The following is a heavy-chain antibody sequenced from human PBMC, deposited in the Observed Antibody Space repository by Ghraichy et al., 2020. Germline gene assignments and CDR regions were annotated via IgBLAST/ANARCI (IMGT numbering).Heavy chain of an antibody. CDR2: INHSGST. Sequence: SQTLSLTCAVYGGSFSGYYWSWIRQPPGKGLEWIGEINHSGSTNYNPSLKSRVTISVDTSKNQFSLKLSSVTAADTAVYYCARAQAYCGGDCYWEYFQHWGQGTLVTVSS. V-gene: IGHV4-34*01. J-gene: IGHJ1*01. CDR3: ARAQAYCGGDCYWEYFQH. D-gene: IGHD2-21*02. CDR1: GGSFSGYY.